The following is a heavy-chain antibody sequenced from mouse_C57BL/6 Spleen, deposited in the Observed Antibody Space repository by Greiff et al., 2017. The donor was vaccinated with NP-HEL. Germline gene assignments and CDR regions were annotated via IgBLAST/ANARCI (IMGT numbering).Heavy chain of an antibody. CDR3: ARSPYYYGSPWYFDV. J-gene: IGHJ1*03. CDR1: GYTFTNYW. D-gene: IGHD1-1*01. Sequence: SGAELVRPGTSVKMSCKASGYTFTNYWIGWAKQRPGHGLEWIGDIYPGGGYTNYNEKFKGKATLTADKSSSTAYMQFSSLTSEDSAIYYCARSPYYYGSPWYFDVWGTGTTVTVSS. V-gene: IGHV1-63*01. CDR2: IYPGGGYT.